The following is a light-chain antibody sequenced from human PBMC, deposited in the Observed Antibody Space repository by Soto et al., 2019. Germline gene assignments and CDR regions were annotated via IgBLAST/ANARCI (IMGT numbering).Light chain of an antibody. CDR3: QEYIQWPPGM. Sequence: DIVVTQSPATLSASPGERVTLSCRASQFVSSRLAWYQQRPGQVPRLLIYDTSTSAPGISARFSGSGSGTEFTLTLSSLQSEDFAVYYCQEYIQWPPGMFGPGTTVDIK. CDR1: QFVSSR. J-gene: IGKJ1*01. CDR2: DTS. V-gene: IGKV3-15*01.